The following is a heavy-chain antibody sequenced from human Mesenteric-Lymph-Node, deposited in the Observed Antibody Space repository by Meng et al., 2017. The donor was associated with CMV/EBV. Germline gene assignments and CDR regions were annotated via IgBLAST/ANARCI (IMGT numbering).Heavy chain of an antibody. CDR3: ARGSSYDILTGYFDY. V-gene: IGHV4-34*01. J-gene: IGHJ4*02. CDR2: INHSGST. CDR1: GGSFSGYY. Sequence: QVQVRQWGAGLLKPSETLSVTCAVYGGSFSGYYWNWIRQSPEKGLEWIGEINHSGSTTYNPSFTSRIIISVDTSTNQISLNMSSVTAADTAVYYCARGSSYDILTGYFDYWGQGALVTVSS. D-gene: IGHD3-9*01.